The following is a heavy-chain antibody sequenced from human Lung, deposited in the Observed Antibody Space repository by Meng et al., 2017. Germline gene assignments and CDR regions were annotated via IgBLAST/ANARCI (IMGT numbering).Heavy chain of an antibody. Sequence: HVQLQHWGALLLNPSETLSLACVVSGGSFSDYYSSRIRQPPGKGLEWIGEINHSGSTNYNPSLESRATISVDTSQNNLSLKLSSVTAADSAVYYCARGPTTMAHDFDYWGQGTLVTVSS. V-gene: IGHV4-34*01. J-gene: IGHJ4*02. D-gene: IGHD4-11*01. CDR2: INHSGST. CDR1: GGSFSDYY. CDR3: ARGPTTMAHDFDY.